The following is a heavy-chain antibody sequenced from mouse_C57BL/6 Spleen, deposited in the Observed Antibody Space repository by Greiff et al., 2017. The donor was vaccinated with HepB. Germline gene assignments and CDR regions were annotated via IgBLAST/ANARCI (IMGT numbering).Heavy chain of an antibody. V-gene: IGHV5-4*01. Sequence: EVQLVESGGGLVKPGGSLKLSCAASGFTFSSYAMSWVRQTPEKRLEWVATISDGGSYTYYPDNVKGRFTISRDNAKNNLYLQMSHLKSEDTAMYYCAREGITTVLARGYYAMDYWGQGTSATVSS. CDR2: ISDGGSYT. J-gene: IGHJ4*01. CDR3: AREGITTVLARGYYAMDY. D-gene: IGHD1-1*01. CDR1: GFTFSSYA.